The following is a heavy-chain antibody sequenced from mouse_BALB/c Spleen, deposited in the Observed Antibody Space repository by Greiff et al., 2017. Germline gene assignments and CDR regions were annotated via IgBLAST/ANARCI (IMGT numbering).Heavy chain of an antibody. Sequence: QVHVKQPGAELVKPGASVKLSCKASGYTFTSYWMHWVKQRPGQGLEWIGEINPSNGRTNYNEKFKSKATLTVDKSSSTAYMQLSSLTSEDSAVYYCAEGGNYVFAYWGQGTLVTVSA. V-gene: IGHV1S81*02. CDR1: GYTFTSYW. J-gene: IGHJ3*01. CDR2: INPSNGRT. D-gene: IGHD2-1*01. CDR3: AEGGNYVFAY.